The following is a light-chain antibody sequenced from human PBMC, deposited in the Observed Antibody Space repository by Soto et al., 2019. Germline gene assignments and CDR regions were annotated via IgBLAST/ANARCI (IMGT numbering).Light chain of an antibody. V-gene: IGLV2-11*01. J-gene: IGLJ1*01. Sequence: QSALTQPRSVSGSPGQSVTISCTGTSNDVGRFDYVSWYQQHPGKAPKVIIYDVNERPSGVPNRFSGSKSGNTASLTISGLQADDEADYYCRSYAGSSTPYVFGTGTKVTVL. CDR3: RSYAGSSTPYV. CDR2: DVN. CDR1: SNDVGRFDY.